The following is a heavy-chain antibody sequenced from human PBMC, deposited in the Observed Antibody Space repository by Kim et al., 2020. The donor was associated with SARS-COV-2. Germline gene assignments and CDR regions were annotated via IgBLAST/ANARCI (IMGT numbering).Heavy chain of an antibody. Sequence: LKSRVTISVDTSKNQFSLKLSSVTAADTAVYYCARHRLVATSGGYNWFDPWGQGTLVTVSS. CDR3: ARHRLVATSGGYNWFDP. J-gene: IGHJ5*02. V-gene: IGHV4-39*01. D-gene: IGHD5-12*01.